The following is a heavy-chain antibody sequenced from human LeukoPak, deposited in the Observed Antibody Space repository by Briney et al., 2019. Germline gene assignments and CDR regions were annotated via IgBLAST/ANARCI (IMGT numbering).Heavy chain of an antibody. D-gene: IGHD3-16*02. Sequence: ASVKVSCKASGYTFNDYYLHWVRQAPGQGLEWMGWINPNSGDTNYAQKFQGRVTMTRDTSVSTAYMELTRLRSDDMAVYYCARSARYWGQGTLVTVSS. CDR2: INPNSGDT. CDR1: GYTFNDYY. J-gene: IGHJ4*02. CDR3: ARSARY. V-gene: IGHV1-2*02.